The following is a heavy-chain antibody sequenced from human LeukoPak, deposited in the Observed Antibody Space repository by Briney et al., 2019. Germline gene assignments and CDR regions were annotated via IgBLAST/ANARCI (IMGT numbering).Heavy chain of an antibody. CDR2: IIPIFGTA. J-gene: IGHJ5*02. CDR1: GGTFISYA. V-gene: IGHV1-69*13. Sequence: GASVKVSCKASGGTFISYAISWVRQAPGQGLEWMGGIIPIFGTANYAQKFQGRVTITADESTSTAYMELSSLRSEDTAVYYCARDETTVTYNWFDPWGQGTLVTVSS. D-gene: IGHD4-17*01. CDR3: ARDETTVTYNWFDP.